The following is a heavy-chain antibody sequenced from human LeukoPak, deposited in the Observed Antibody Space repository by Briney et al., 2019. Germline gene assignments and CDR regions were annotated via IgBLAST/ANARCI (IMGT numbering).Heavy chain of an antibody. CDR3: ARLIPRSGLRLDY. CDR2: VFYSGTA. CDR1: GGSIRSSSHY. D-gene: IGHD3-16*01. J-gene: IGHJ4*02. V-gene: IGHV4-39*01. Sequence: PSETLSLTCTISGGSIRSSSHYWGWIRQPPGKGLEYIGSVFYSGTAYYNPSLKSRVTISVDTPENQFFLKVPSVTAADTAVYYCARLIPRSGLRLDYWGQGILVTVSS.